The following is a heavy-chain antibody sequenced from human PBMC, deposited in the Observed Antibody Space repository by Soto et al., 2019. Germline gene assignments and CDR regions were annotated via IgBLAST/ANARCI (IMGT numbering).Heavy chain of an antibody. CDR2: IYYSGST. Sequence: SETLSLTCTVSGGSISSSSYYWGWIRQPPGKGLEWIGSIYYSGSTYHNPSLKSRVTISVDTSNNQFSLKLSSVTAAYTAVYYCARQLEGYSYGYYFDYGGQGTLVTVSS. CDR3: ARQLEGYSYGYYFDY. D-gene: IGHD5-18*01. J-gene: IGHJ4*02. CDR1: GGSISSSSYY. V-gene: IGHV4-39*01.